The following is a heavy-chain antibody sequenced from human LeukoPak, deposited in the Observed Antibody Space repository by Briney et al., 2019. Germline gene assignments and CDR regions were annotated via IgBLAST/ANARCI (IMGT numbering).Heavy chain of an antibody. CDR1: GGSISSSYW. D-gene: IGHD3-16*02. CDR3: ARHARLRLGELSLFWVGYFDY. V-gene: IGHV4-4*02. CDR2: IYHSGST. J-gene: IGHJ4*02. Sequence: PSETLSLTCGVSGGSISSSYWWSWVRQPPGKGLEWIGEIYHSGSTNYNPSLKSRVTISMDKSKNQFSLKLSSVTATDTAVYYCARHARLRLGELSLFWVGYFDYWGQGTLVTVSS.